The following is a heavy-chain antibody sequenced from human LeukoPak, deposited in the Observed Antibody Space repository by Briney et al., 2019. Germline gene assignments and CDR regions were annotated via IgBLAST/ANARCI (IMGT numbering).Heavy chain of an antibody. CDR1: GGSISSYY. CDR2: ISGSDGSA. CDR3: AKGAAAAGNSWFDP. J-gene: IGHJ5*02. Sequence: ETLSLTCTVSGGSISSYYWSWIRQPPGKGLEWVSTISGSDGSAYYADSVKGRFTISRDNSKNTLYLQMNSLRAEDTAVYYCAKGAAAAGNSWFDPWGQGTLVTVSS. V-gene: IGHV3-23*01. D-gene: IGHD6-13*01.